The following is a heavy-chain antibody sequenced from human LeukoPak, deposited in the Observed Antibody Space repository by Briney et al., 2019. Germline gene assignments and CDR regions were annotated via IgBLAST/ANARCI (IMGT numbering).Heavy chain of an antibody. D-gene: IGHD3-3*01. Sequence: SETLSLTCAVYRGSSSGYYWSWIRQPPGKGLEWIGEIYHSGSTNYNPSLKSRVTISVDTSKNQFSLKLSSVTAADTAVYYCARGVNFRPNLFGVVIIPVSGFDYWGQGALVTVSS. CDR1: RGSSSGYY. J-gene: IGHJ4*02. V-gene: IGHV4-34*01. CDR2: IYHSGST. CDR3: ARGVNFRPNLFGVVIIPVSGFDY.